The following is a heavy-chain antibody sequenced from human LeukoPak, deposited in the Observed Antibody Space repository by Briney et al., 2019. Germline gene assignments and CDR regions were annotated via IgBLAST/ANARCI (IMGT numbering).Heavy chain of an antibody. Sequence: PGGSLRLSCAASGFSFSNYWMKWVRQDPGKGLEWVANINEDGSEKYYVDSVKGRFTISRDNAKNSLYLQMNSLRAEDTAVYYCARDWRSFWSGFGWFDPWGQGTLVTVSS. CDR3: ARDWRSFWSGFGWFDP. J-gene: IGHJ5*02. CDR2: INEDGSEK. CDR1: GFSFSNYW. D-gene: IGHD3-3*01. V-gene: IGHV3-7*01.